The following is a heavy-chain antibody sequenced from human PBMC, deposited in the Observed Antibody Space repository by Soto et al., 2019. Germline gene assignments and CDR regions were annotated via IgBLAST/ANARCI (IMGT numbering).Heavy chain of an antibody. CDR1: GYSFTSYW. Sequence: GESLKISCKGSGYSFTSYWISWVRQMPGKGLEWMGRIDPSDSYTNYSPSFQGHVTISADKSISTAYLQWSSLKASDTAMYYCARSAQYYYDSSADYYGMDVWGQGTTVTVSS. J-gene: IGHJ6*02. V-gene: IGHV5-10-1*01. D-gene: IGHD3-22*01. CDR3: ARSAQYYYDSSADYYGMDV. CDR2: IDPSDSYT.